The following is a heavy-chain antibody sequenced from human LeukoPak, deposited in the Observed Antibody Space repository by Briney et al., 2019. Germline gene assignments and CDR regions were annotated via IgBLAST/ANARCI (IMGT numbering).Heavy chain of an antibody. CDR3: ARDPPDIVVVVANENDY. D-gene: IGHD2-15*01. CDR1: GGTFSSYA. V-gene: IGHV1-69*04. Sequence: ASVKVSCKASGGTFSSYAISWVRQAPGQGLEWMGRIIPILGIANYAQKFQGRVTITADKSTSTAYMELSSLRSEDTAVYCCARDPPDIVVVVANENDYWGQGTLVTVSS. CDR2: IIPILGIA. J-gene: IGHJ4*02.